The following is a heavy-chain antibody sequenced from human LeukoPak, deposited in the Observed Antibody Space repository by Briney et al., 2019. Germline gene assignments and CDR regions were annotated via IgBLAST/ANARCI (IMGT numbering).Heavy chain of an antibody. D-gene: IGHD3-10*01. Sequence: GGSLRLSCAASGFTFSDNYMSWIRQAPGKGLEWVSYISSSGSTIYYADSAKGRFTISRDNAKNSLYLQMHSLRAEDTAVYYCARHYGSGSYYVDFWGQGTLVTVSS. CDR3: ARHYGSGSYYVDF. CDR2: ISSSGSTI. J-gene: IGHJ4*02. V-gene: IGHV3-11*01. CDR1: GFTFSDNY.